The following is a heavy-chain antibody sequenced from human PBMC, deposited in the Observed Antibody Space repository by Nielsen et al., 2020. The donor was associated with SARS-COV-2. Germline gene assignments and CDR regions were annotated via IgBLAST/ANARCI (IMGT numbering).Heavy chain of an antibody. V-gene: IGHV4-39*07. CDR1: GGSISSSSYY. CDR2: IYYSGST. Sequence: SETLSLTCTVSGGSISSSSYYWGWIRQPPGKGLEWIGSIYYSGSTNYNPSLKSRVTISVDTSKNQFSLKLSSVTAADTAVYYCARVVDYGDYGYFDYWGQGTLVTVSS. J-gene: IGHJ4*02. D-gene: IGHD4-17*01. CDR3: ARVVDYGDYGYFDY.